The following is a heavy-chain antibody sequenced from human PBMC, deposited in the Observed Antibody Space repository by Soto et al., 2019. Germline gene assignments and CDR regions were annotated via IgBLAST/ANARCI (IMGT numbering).Heavy chain of an antibody. CDR3: AKGFSTGLYVDS. J-gene: IGHJ5*01. D-gene: IGHD6-19*01. CDR2: ILSSGGT. V-gene: IGHV4-61*01. CDR1: GDSVTSDSYY. Sequence: SETLSLTCSVSGDSVTSDSYYWTWIRQPPGKTLEWVGFILSSGGTSTNPSLRSRLSMSVDTSKNQFSMRLTSVTAADTGVYFCAKGFSTGLYVDSWGQGTLVTVSS.